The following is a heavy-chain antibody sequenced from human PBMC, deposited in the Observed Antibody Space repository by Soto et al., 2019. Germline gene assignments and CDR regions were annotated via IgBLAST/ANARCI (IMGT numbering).Heavy chain of an antibody. CDR3: ARDKGGAPFDY. V-gene: IGHV3-33*01. CDR1: GFTFTSSG. Sequence: QVQLVESGGGVVQPGRSLSLSCAASGFTFTSSGMHWVRQAPGKGLEWVAVIWSNGNTKDYADSVKGRFTISRDNSKNTMKLQMSSLRAEDTAVYYCARDKGGAPFDYWGQGTLVTVSS. D-gene: IGHD3-16*01. CDR2: IWSNGNTK. J-gene: IGHJ4*02.